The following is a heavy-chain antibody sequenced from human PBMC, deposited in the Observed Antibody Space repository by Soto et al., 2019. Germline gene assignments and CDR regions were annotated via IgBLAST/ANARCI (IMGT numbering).Heavy chain of an antibody. CDR3: ARGLKNYYAMDV. J-gene: IGHJ6*02. CDR2: LNSDGSSK. Sequence: GGSLRLACAASGFTFNSYWMHWVRQAPGKGLVWVSRLNSDGSSKYYGDSMKGRFTISRDNAENTVYLQMNSLRDEDTAVYFCARGLKNYYAMDVWGQGTTVTVSS. V-gene: IGHV3-74*01. D-gene: IGHD3-16*01. CDR1: GFTFNSYW.